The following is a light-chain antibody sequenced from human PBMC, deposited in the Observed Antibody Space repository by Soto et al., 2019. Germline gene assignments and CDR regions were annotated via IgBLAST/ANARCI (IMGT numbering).Light chain of an antibody. CDR1: SSNIGADYD. J-gene: IGLJ2*01. V-gene: IGLV1-40*01. CDR2: GNR. Sequence: QSVLTQPPSVSGAPGRRVTISCTGSSSNIGADYDVHWYQQLPGTAPKLFIYGNRIRPSGVPDRFSGSKSGTSASLAITGLQTEDEADYYCQSYDSSLSGVVFGGGTKLTVL. CDR3: QSYDSSLSGVV.